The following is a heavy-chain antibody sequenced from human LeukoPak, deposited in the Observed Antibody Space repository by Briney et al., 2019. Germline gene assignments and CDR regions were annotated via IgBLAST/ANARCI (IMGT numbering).Heavy chain of an antibody. V-gene: IGHV4-34*01. Sequence: SETLSLTCAIYGGSFSGYYWSWIRQPPGKGLEWIGEINYSGSTNCNPSLKSRVTISVDTSKNQFSLKLSSVTAADTAVYYCARLPAARSGDYWGQGTLVTVSS. J-gene: IGHJ4*02. CDR1: GGSFSGYY. CDR3: ARLPAARSGDY. D-gene: IGHD6-6*01. CDR2: INYSGST.